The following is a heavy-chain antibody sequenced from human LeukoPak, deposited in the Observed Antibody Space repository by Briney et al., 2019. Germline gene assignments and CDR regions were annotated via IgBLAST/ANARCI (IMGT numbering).Heavy chain of an antibody. D-gene: IGHD5-18*01. V-gene: IGHV3-30*02. CDR1: GFTFSSYG. Sequence: GGSLRLSCAASGFTFSSYGMHWVRQAPGKGLGWVAFIRYDGSNKYYADSVKGRFTISRDNSKNTLYLQMNSLRAEDTAVYYCAKDSIGYSYGKYYYDYWGQGTLVTVSS. CDR2: IRYDGSNK. J-gene: IGHJ4*02. CDR3: AKDSIGYSYGKYYYDY.